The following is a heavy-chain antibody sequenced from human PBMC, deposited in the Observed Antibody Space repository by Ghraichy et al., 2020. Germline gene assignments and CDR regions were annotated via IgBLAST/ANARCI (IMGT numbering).Heavy chain of an antibody. D-gene: IGHD1-26*01. J-gene: IGHJ3*02. CDR3: AKPPSGSYYDAFDI. CDR2: ISGSGGST. CDR1: GFTFSSYA. V-gene: IGHV3-23*01. Sequence: LSLTCAASGFTFSSYAMSWVRQAPGKGLEWVSAISGSGGSTYYADSVKGRFTISRDNSKNTLYLQMNSLRAEDTAVYYCAKPPSGSYYDAFDIWGQGTMVTVSS.